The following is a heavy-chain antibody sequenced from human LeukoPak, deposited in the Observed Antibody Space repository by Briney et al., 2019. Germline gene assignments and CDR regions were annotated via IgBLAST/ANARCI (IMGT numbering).Heavy chain of an antibody. J-gene: IGHJ5*02. CDR3: ARLAPGKNWFDP. V-gene: IGHV4-61*02. Sequence: SENLSLTCTVSGGSINSGFYYWNWLRQSDGKGLEWIGRISTSGSTNYNPSLQSRVTISNQFSLRLSSVTAADTAVYYCARLAPGKNWFDPWGHGTLVTVSS. CDR2: ISTSGST. CDR1: GGSINSGFYY. D-gene: IGHD3-10*01.